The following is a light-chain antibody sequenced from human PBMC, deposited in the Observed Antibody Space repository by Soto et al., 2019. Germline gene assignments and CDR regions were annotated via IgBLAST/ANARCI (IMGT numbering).Light chain of an antibody. CDR3: QLLNSYPFS. CDR1: QGISSF. V-gene: IGKV1-9*01. Sequence: DIQLTQSPPYLSASVGDRVTIICRASQGISSFLAWYQQKPGRAPKLLVYGASTVERGVPSGFSGSGSAAEFSLTISSLQPEDFVTEYCQLLNSYPFSFGPGTRVDI. J-gene: IGKJ3*01. CDR2: GAS.